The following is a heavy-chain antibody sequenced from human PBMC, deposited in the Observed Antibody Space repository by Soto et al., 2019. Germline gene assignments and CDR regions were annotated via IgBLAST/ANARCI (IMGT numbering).Heavy chain of an antibody. J-gene: IGHJ6*03. D-gene: IGHD2-15*01. CDR1: GFTFSDSS. V-gene: IGHV3-23*01. CDR2: VTVSGDTS. CDR3: AKHGCSYPACYPYYYYVDV. Sequence: EVQLLESGGGLAQPGGSLRPSCAASGFTFSDSSLSWVRQGTGKGLEWVSSVTVSGDTSYYADSVEGRFTISRDNSKNTLYLQMNSLRADDTAVYYCAKHGCSYPACYPYYYYVDVWGEGATVTVSS.